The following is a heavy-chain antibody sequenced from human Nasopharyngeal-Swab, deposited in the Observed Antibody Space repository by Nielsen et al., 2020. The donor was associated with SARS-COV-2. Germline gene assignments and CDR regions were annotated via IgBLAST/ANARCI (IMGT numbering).Heavy chain of an antibody. Sequence: GSLRPSCTVSGGSISSSSYYWGWIRQPPGKGLEWIGSIYYSGSTYYNPSLKSRVTISVDTSKNQFSLKRSSVTAADTAVYYCASLWGILQGYAFDIWGQGTMVTVSS. V-gene: IGHV4-39*01. D-gene: IGHD2/OR15-2a*01. CDR2: IYYSGST. CDR1: GGSISSSSYY. CDR3: ASLWGILQGYAFDI. J-gene: IGHJ3*02.